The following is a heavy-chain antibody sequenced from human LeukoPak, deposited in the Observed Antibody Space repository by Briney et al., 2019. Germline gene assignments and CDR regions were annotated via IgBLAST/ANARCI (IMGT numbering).Heavy chain of an antibody. CDR3: VAARAFDY. J-gene: IGHJ4*02. Sequence: GGSLRLSCAASGFTFSSYAMHWVGQAPGKGRGWGTLLSYDGSNKYYTDSGTGGFTISRDNSKNTLFLQMNSVRPDETAMYYCVAARAFDYWGQGTLVTVSS. CDR1: GFTFSSYA. V-gene: IGHV3-30-3*01. CDR2: LSYDGSNK. D-gene: IGHD6-6*01.